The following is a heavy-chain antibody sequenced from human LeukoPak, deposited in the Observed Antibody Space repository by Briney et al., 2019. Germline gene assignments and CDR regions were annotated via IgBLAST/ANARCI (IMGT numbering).Heavy chain of an antibody. CDR2: ISSDGSST. J-gene: IGHJ4*02. D-gene: IGHD1-7*01. Sequence: GGSLRLSCAASGFSFSTYWMHWVRQAPGKGLVWVSRISSDGSSTTYADSVQGRFTISRDNAKSSLYLQMTNLRTEDTALYYCAKLCDWNSIDYWGQGTLVTVSS. V-gene: IGHV3-74*01. CDR3: AKLCDWNSIDY. CDR1: GFSFSTYW.